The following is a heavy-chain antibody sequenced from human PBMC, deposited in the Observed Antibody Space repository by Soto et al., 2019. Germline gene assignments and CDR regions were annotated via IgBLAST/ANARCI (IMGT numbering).Heavy chain of an antibody. J-gene: IGHJ4*01. CDR1: GYTFTSYY. V-gene: IGHV1-46*01. Sequence: ASVKVSCKASGYTFTSYYMHWVRQAPGQGLEWMGIINPSGGSTSYAQKFQGRVTMTRDTSTSTVYMELSSLRAEDTAVYYCAKDRDFWGGHYKHRGFDYWGHGTLVTVSS. CDR3: AKDRDFWGGHYKHRGFDY. CDR2: INPSGGST. D-gene: IGHD3-3*01.